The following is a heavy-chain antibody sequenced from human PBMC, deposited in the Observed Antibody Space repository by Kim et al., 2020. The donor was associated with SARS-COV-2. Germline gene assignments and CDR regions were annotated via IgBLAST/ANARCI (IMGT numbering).Heavy chain of an antibody. CDR3: ARGSYGDYVGGYFDY. Sequence: PSLKSRVTISVDTYKNQFSLKLSSVTAADTAVYYCARGSYGDYVGGYFDYWGQGTLVTVSS. V-gene: IGHV4-59*09. D-gene: IGHD4-17*01. J-gene: IGHJ4*02.